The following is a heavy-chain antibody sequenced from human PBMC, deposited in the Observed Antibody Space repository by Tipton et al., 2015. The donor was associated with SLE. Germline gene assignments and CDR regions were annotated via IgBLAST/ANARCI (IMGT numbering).Heavy chain of an antibody. CDR2: IYSGGST. Sequence: GSLRLSCAASGFTFSSYAMSWVRQAPGKGLEWVSVIYSGGSTYYADSVKGRFTISRDNSKNTLYLQINSLRAEDTAVYYCARAVAGYYFDYWGQGTLVTVSS. D-gene: IGHD6-19*01. CDR3: ARAVAGYYFDY. J-gene: IGHJ4*02. V-gene: IGHV3-53*01. CDR1: GFTFSSYA.